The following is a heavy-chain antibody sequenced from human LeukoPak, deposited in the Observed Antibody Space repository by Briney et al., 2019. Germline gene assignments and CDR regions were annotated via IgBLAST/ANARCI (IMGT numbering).Heavy chain of an antibody. J-gene: IGHJ4*02. V-gene: IGHV4-4*07. CDR2: IYTNGDT. Sequence: PSETLSLTCTVSGGSISGYYWSWIRQPAGQGLEWIGRIYTNGDTNYKPSLKSRITMYVATTKNQLSLKLRPVAAADTAMYYCARAAGAAGGQYFDYGGQGALVTVSS. D-gene: IGHD6-13*01. CDR3: ARAAGAAGGQYFDY. CDR1: GGSISGYY.